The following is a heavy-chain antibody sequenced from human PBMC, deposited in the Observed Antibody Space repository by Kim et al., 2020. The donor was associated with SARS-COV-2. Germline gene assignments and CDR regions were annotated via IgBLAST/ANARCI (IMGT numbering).Heavy chain of an antibody. D-gene: IGHD3-9*01. CDR1: GGSFSGYY. J-gene: IGHJ4*01. CDR3: ARGEYYDILTGYRNPTFD. V-gene: IGHV4-34*01. CDR2: INHSGST. Sequence: SETLSLTCAVYGGSFSGYYWSWIRQPPGKGLEWIGEINHSGSTNYNPSLKSRVTISIDTSKNQFSLKLSSVTAADTAVYYCARGEYYDILTGYRNPTFD.